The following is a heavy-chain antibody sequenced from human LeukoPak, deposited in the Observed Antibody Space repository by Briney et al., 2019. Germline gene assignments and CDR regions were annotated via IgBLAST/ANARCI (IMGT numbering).Heavy chain of an antibody. CDR1: GYTFTSYY. Sequence: GASVKVSCKASGYTFTSYYMHWVRQAPGQGLEWMGIINPSGGSTSYAQKFQGRVTMTRDTSTSTVYMELSSLRSEDTAVYYCARGRQLLFHPAGFDPWGQGTLVTVSS. V-gene: IGHV1-46*01. D-gene: IGHD3-10*01. J-gene: IGHJ5*02. CDR2: INPSGGST. CDR3: ARGRQLLFHPAGFDP.